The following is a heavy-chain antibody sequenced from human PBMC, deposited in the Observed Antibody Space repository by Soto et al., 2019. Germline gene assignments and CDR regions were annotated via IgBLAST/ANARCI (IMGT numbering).Heavy chain of an antibody. D-gene: IGHD2-21*02. J-gene: IGHJ4*02. Sequence: GGSLRLSCAASGFTFSSYSMNWVRQAPGKGLEWVSYISSSSSTIYYADSVKGRFTISRDNAKNSLYLQMNSLRDEDTAVYYCAREAGYCGGDCYSTFDYWGQGTLVTV. CDR3: AREAGYCGGDCYSTFDY. CDR1: GFTFSSYS. CDR2: ISSSSSTI. V-gene: IGHV3-48*02.